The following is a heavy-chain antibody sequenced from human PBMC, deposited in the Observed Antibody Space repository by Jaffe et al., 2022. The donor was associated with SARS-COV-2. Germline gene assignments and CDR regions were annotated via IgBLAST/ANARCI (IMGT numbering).Heavy chain of an antibody. Sequence: EVQLLESGGGLVQPGGSLRLSCAASGFTFSSYAMSWVRQAPGKGLEWVSAISGSGGSTYYADSVKGRFTISRDNSKNTLYLQMNSLRAEDTAVYYCAKLPDIVVVPAAYNWFDPWGQGTLVTVSS. CDR1: GFTFSSYA. CDR3: AKLPDIVVVPAAYNWFDP. D-gene: IGHD2-2*01. J-gene: IGHJ5*02. CDR2: ISGSGGST. V-gene: IGHV3-23*01.